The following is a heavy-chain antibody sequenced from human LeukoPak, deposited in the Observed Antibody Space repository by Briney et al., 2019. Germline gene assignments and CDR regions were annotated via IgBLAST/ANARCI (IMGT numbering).Heavy chain of an antibody. CDR1: GFTFSTYS. V-gene: IGHV3-21*01. D-gene: IGHD4-17*01. Sequence: GGSLRLSCVDSGFTFSTYSMNWVRQAPGKGLEWVSSISSSSSYIYYGDSVKGRFTISRDNAKNSLYLQMNNLRAEDTAVYYCARDGAVTNGRYFDYWGQGTLVTVSS. CDR3: ARDGAVTNGRYFDY. CDR2: ISSSSSYI. J-gene: IGHJ4*02.